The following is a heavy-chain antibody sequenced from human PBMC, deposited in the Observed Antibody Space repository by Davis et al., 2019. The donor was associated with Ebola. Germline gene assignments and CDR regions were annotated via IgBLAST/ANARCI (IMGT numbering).Heavy chain of an antibody. J-gene: IGHJ3*02. CDR2: ISAYNGNT. CDR1: GYTFTSYG. Sequence: ASVKVSCKASGYTFTSYGISWVRQAPGQGLEWMGWISAYNGNTNYAQKLQGRVTMTTDTSTSTAYMELRSLRSDDTAVYYCARDLDDIFGGVIVIEGDAFDIWGQGTVVTVSS. V-gene: IGHV1-18*01. D-gene: IGHD3-16*02. CDR3: ARDLDDIFGGVIVIEGDAFDI.